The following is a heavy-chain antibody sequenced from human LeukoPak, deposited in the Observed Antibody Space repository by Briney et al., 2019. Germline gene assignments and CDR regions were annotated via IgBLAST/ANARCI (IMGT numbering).Heavy chain of an antibody. Sequence: ASVKVSCKASGYNFASYGISWVRQAPGQGLEWMGWISAYNGNTNYAQKLQGRVTMTTDTSTSTAYMELRSLRSDDTAVYYCARVQQYYDILTGYLDYWGQGTLVTVSS. J-gene: IGHJ4*02. CDR1: GYNFASYG. CDR2: ISAYNGNT. D-gene: IGHD3-9*01. V-gene: IGHV1-18*01. CDR3: ARVQQYYDILTGYLDY.